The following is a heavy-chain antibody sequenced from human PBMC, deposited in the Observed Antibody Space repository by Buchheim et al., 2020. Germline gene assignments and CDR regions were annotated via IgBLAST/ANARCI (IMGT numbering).Heavy chain of an antibody. Sequence: EVQLVESGGGLVQPGGSLRLSCAASGFTFSSYSMNWVRQAPGKGLVWVSLINSDGSSITYADSGKGRFTISRDNAKNTLYLQMNTVRAEDTAMYYSARGSGYGFGDWGQGTL. V-gene: IGHV3-74*01. CDR1: GFTFSSYS. D-gene: IGHD5-18*01. CDR2: INSDGSSI. J-gene: IGHJ4*02. CDR3: ARGSGYGFGD.